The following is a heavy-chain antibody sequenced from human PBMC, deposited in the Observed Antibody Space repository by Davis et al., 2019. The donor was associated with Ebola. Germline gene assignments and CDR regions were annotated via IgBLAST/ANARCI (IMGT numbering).Heavy chain of an antibody. V-gene: IGHV3-7*03. D-gene: IGHD3-9*01. J-gene: IGHJ5*02. CDR3: ARGLAAPDA. Sequence: GESLKISCVASGFTFSNYWMSWVRQAPGEGLEWVANIKHDGSDQQYVNSVKGRFTISRGDAKDSLYLQMNNLRGEDSAVYYCARGLAAPDAWGQGTLVTVSS. CDR2: IKHDGSDQ. CDR1: GFTFSNYW.